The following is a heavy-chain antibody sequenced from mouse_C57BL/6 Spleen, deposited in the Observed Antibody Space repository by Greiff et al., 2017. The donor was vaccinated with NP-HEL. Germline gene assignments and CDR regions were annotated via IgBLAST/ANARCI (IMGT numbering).Heavy chain of an antibody. CDR2: ISSGSSTI. CDR1: GFTFSDYG. CDR3: ARRATVAFDY. Sequence: DVHLVESGGGLVKPGGSLKLSCAASGFTFSDYGMHWVRQAPEKGLEWVAYISSGSSTIYYADTVKGRFTISRDNAKNTLFLQMTSLRSEDTAMYYCARRATVAFDYWGQGTTLTVSS. J-gene: IGHJ2*01. V-gene: IGHV5-17*01. D-gene: IGHD1-1*01.